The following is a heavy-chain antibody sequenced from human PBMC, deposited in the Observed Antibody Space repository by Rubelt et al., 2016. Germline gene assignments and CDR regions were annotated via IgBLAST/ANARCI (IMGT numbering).Heavy chain of an antibody. CDR3: ARGKDDRGAYYFDD. D-gene: IGHD1-26*01. CDR2: IDWDADK. J-gene: IGHJ4*02. Sequence: QVTLRESGPALVKPTQTLTLTCTFSEFSLRTNGMCVSWVRQPPGKALEWLARIDWDADKYYSTSLKTRLTISKDTSTNQVVLTMTNMEPVETATYYCARGKDDRGAYYFDDWCQGTLVTVSS. CDR1: EFSLRTNGMC. V-gene: IGHV2-70*15.